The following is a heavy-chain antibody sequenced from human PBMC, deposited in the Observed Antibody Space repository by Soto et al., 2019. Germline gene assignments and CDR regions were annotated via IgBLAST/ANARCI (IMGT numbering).Heavy chain of an antibody. CDR1: GLSLTTSGVG. D-gene: IGHD3-3*01. Sequence: QITLNESGPTVVRPTETLTLTCRFSGLSLTTSGVGVGWIRQSPGKATEWLAIIFWDDDKRDSASLKSRLTITQDTSKNPVVLTVSDLDPTDTATYYCAHRVLRTVFGLVTTTAIYFDFWGQGPPVAVSS. CDR2: IFWDDDK. V-gene: IGHV2-5*02. CDR3: AHRVLRTVFGLVTTTAIYFDF. J-gene: IGHJ4*02.